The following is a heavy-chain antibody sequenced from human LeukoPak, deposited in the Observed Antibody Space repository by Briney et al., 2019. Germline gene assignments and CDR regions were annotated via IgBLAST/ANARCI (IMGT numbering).Heavy chain of an antibody. CDR3: VRHDSFIPF. J-gene: IGHJ4*02. D-gene: IGHD5-18*01. V-gene: IGHV3-23*01. CDR1: GFTFTNYA. CDR2: ISDTYSAT. Sequence: GGSLRLSCAASGFTFTNYAMTCVRQAPGKGLEWVSSISDTYSATYYTDSVKGRFTISRDNSKNTVYLQLNNLRAEGTAVYFCVRHDSFIPFWGQGTLVTVSS.